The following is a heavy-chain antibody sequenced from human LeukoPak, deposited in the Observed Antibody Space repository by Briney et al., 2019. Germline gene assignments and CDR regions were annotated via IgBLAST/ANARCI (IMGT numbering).Heavy chain of an antibody. CDR2: IYYSGST. Sequence: SETLSLTCTVSGGSISSYYGNWIRQPPGKGLEWIGYIYYSGSTNYNPSLKSRVTMSVDTSENQFSLKLSSVTAADTAVYYCARGKTRGGPLGPPLWAFDIWGQGTMVTVSS. V-gene: IGHV4-59*12. D-gene: IGHD3-10*01. CDR3: ARGKTRGGPLGPPLWAFDI. CDR1: GGSISSYY. J-gene: IGHJ3*02.